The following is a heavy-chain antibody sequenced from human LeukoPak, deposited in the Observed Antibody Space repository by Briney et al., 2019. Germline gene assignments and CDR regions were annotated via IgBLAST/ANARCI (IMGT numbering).Heavy chain of an antibody. CDR2: ISWNSGSI. Sequence: GGSLRLSCAASGFTFDDYAMHWVRQAPGKGLEWVSGISWNSGSIGYADSVKGRFTISRDNAKNSLYLQMNSLRAEDTALYYCAKDIIGYGVVQYFQHWGQGTLVTVSS. V-gene: IGHV3-9*01. CDR3: AKDIIGYGVVQYFQH. CDR1: GFTFDDYA. J-gene: IGHJ1*01. D-gene: IGHD5-12*01.